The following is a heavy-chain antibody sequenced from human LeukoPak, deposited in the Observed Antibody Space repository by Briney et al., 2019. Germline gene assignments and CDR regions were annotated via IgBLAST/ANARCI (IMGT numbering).Heavy chain of an antibody. J-gene: IGHJ4*02. V-gene: IGHV3-21*04. D-gene: IGHD3-10*01. CDR2: ISSSGSYI. Sequence: GGSLRLSCAASGFTFSSYTINWVRQAPGKGLEWVSSISSSGSYIYYADSVKGRFTISRDNAKNSLDLQMNSLRAEDTALYYCARGPHYYWADYWGQGTLVTVSS. CDR3: ARGPHYYWADY. CDR1: GFTFSSYT.